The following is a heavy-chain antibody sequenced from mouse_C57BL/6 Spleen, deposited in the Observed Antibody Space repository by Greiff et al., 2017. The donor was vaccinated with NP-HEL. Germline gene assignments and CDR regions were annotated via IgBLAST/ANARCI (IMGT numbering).Heavy chain of an antibody. CDR1: GYTFTSYW. CDR2: IDPSDSYT. V-gene: IGHV1-50*01. CDR3: GRGGVGGRGGLLQEAMDD. D-gene: IGHD1-1*02. Sequence: VQLQQSGAELVKPGASVKLSCKASGYTFTSYWMQWVKQRPGQGLEWIGEIDPSDSYTKYNQKFKGKATLTVDTSSITAYMQPSSLKSEDSAVYYWGRGGVGGRGGLLQEAMDDWGQGTSVTGSS. J-gene: IGHJ4*01.